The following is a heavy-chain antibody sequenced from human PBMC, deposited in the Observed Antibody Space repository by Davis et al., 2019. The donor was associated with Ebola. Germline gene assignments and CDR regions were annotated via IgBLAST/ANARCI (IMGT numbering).Heavy chain of an antibody. CDR1: GGSISSYY. CDR2: IYYSGSN. V-gene: IGHV4-59*01. Sequence: SETLSLTCTVAGGSISSYYWSWIRQPPGKGLEWIGYIYYSGSNNYNPSLKSRVTISGDTSKNQFSLKLSSVTAADTAVYYCSRSGADNWGQGTLVTGSS. D-gene: IGHD1-26*01. CDR3: SRSGADN. J-gene: IGHJ4*02.